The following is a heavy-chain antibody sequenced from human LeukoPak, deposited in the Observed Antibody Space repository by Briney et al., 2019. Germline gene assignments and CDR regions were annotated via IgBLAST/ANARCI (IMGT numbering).Heavy chain of an antibody. D-gene: IGHD3-22*01. V-gene: IGHV4-31*03. J-gene: IGHJ4*02. CDR3: ARRVSDPLKVDY. Sequence: SETLSLTCTVSGGSISSGGYYWSWIRQHPGKGLEWIGYIYYSGSTYYNPSLKSRVTISVDTSKNQFSLKLSSVTAADTAVYYCARRVSDPLKVDYWGQGTLVTVSS. CDR2: IYYSGST. CDR1: GGSISSGGYY.